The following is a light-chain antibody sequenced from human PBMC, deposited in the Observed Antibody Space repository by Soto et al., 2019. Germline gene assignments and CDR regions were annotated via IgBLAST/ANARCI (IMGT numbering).Light chain of an antibody. CDR2: SNN. Sequence: QSVLTQPPSASGTPGQRVNISCSGSSSNIGSNPVNWYQQLPGPAPKLLIYSNNQRPSGIPDRFSGSKSGTSASLAISGLQSEDEAEYYCAAWDDSLNGYVFGTGTKLTVL. CDR1: SSNIGSNP. V-gene: IGLV1-44*01. CDR3: AAWDDSLNGYV. J-gene: IGLJ1*01.